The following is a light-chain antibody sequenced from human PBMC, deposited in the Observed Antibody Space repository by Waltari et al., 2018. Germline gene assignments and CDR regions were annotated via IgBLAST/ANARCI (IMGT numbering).Light chain of an antibody. CDR3: SSYADNTLV. J-gene: IGLJ3*02. CDR1: SSDY. CDR2: EVS. V-gene: IGLV2-8*01. Sequence: QSALTQPPSASGSPGQSVTIPCPGTSSDYVSWFQHPPGQAPKLMIYEVSKRPSGVPDRFSGSKSGNTASLTVSGLQADDEAHYYCSSYADNTLVFGGGTKLTVL.